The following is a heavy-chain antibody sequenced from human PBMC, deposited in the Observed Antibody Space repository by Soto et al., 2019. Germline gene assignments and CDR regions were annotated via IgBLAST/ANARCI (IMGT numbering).Heavy chain of an antibody. Sequence: ASVKVSCKASGYSFTSYVIQWVRQAPGQSLEWMGWIITGNGDTKYSPKFQDRIAISRDTSANTAYMELSSLGSEDTAVYYCARDNVAVPGSYCDYWGQGTLVTVS. CDR2: IITGNGDT. D-gene: IGHD2-2*01. CDR1: GYSFTSYV. CDR3: ARDNVAVPGSYCDY. V-gene: IGHV1-3*04. J-gene: IGHJ4*02.